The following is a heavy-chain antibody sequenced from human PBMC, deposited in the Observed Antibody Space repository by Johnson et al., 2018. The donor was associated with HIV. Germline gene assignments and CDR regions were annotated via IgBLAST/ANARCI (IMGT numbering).Heavy chain of an antibody. CDR3: AKVAVAPAAGGVALDI. Sequence: QVQLVESGGGVVQPGRSLRLSCAASGFTFSNYGMHWVRQAPGKGLEWVAVTWFDGSNKYYSDSVKGRFTISRDNSKSTLYLQMNSLRAEDTAVYYCAKVAVAPAAGGVALDIWGPGTMVIVSS. V-gene: IGHV3-33*06. CDR2: TWFDGSNK. CDR1: GFTFSNYG. D-gene: IGHD2-2*01. J-gene: IGHJ3*02.